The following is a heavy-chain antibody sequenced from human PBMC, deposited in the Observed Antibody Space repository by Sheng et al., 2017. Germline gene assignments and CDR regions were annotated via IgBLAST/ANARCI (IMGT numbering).Heavy chain of an antibody. D-gene: IGHD2-8*01. CDR1: GGSFSGYY. CDR3: ARVRVSLSSHYYYYYGMDV. Sequence: QVQLQQWGAGLLKPSETLSLTCAVYGGSFSGYYWSWIRQPPGKGLEWIGEINHSGSTNYNPSLKSRVTISVDTSKNQFSLKLSSVTAADTAVYYCARVRVSLSSHYYYYYGMDVWGQGTTVTVSS. CDR2: INHSGST. V-gene: IGHV4-34*01. J-gene: IGHJ6*02.